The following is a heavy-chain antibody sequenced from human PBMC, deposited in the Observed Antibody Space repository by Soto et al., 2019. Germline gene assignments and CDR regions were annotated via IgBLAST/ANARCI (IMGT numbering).Heavy chain of an antibody. CDR2: FVPAVGIG. V-gene: IGHV1-69*08. CDR3: TRDLGADFRVPDWFDP. Sequence: QVQLVQSGAEVKKPGSSVKVSCKASGGTFSSNTISWVRQAPGQGLEWMVRFVPAVGIGKYSQKFQGRVTITADKSTSTVYLELSSLRSADTAVYYCTRDLGADFRVPDWFDPWGQGTLVTVSS. J-gene: IGHJ5*02. CDR1: GGTFSSNT. D-gene: IGHD3-3*01.